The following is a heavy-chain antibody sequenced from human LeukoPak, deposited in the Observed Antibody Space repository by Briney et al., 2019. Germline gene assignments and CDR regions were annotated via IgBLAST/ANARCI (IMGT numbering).Heavy chain of an antibody. CDR2: IKQGGNEK. Sequence: PARSLTLSCAASRFTFNSYDMHWVRQAPGKGREWVANIKQGGNEKYFVDSVRGRFSISRDNAKNSLFLQMNSLRAEDTAVYYCARLMFRGLRLAGYSGRDVRGQGTTVTVSS. J-gene: IGHJ6*02. CDR3: ARLMFRGLRLAGYSGRDV. CDR1: RFTFNSYD. D-gene: IGHD3-16*01. V-gene: IGHV3-7*01.